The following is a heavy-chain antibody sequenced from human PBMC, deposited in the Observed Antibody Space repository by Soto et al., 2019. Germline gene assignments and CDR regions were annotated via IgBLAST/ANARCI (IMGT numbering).Heavy chain of an antibody. V-gene: IGHV3-30*18. Sequence: QVQLVESGGGVVQPGTSLRFSCAASGFTFSNYGMHWVRQAPGKGLDCVASISSDGSSKYYADSVKGRFTISRDNSKNTLNLEMNSLRVEDTAVYYCAKVVEQQLVRCGLDCWGQGTLVTVSS. CDR3: AKVVEQQLVRCGLDC. D-gene: IGHD6-13*01. J-gene: IGHJ4*02. CDR1: GFTFSNYG. CDR2: ISSDGSSK.